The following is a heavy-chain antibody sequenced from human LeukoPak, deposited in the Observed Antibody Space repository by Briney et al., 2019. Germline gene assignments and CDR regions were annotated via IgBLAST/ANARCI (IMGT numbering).Heavy chain of an antibody. CDR3: AREDAVSSDDAFDL. J-gene: IGHJ3*01. CDR2: VYYSGST. D-gene: IGHD6-19*01. V-gene: IGHV4-38-2*02. CDR1: DDSITMYY. Sequence: PSETLSLTCTVSDDSITMYYWTWIRQPPGKGLEWIGSVYYSGSTYYNAPLKSRVTISVDTSKNQFSLKLSAVTAADTAMYYCAREDAVSSDDAFDLWGQGTMVTVS.